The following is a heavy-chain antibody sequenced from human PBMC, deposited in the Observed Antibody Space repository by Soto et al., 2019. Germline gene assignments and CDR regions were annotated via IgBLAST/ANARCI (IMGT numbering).Heavy chain of an antibody. J-gene: IGHJ5*02. V-gene: IGHV4-59*12. CDR3: VRVGVGTENPFDP. CDR1: NGSISGFY. D-gene: IGHD1-26*01. CDR2: IHYSGRT. Sequence: QVQLQESGPGLVKPSETLSLTCSVSNGSISGFYWTWIRQPPGKILEWIGYIHYSGRTDYNPSLTSRATMSADTSKNQFSRNLMSIAAADTAVYCWVRVGVGTENPFDPWGRGTLFTVSS.